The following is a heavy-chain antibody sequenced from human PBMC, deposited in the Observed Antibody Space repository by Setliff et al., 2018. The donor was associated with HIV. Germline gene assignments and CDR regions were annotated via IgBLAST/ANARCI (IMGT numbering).Heavy chain of an antibody. D-gene: IGHD4-17*01. Sequence: PSETLSLTCTVSGGSISSGGYYWSWIRQHPGKGLEWIGYIYYSGSTYYNPSLKSRVTISVDTSKNQFYLNLRSVTAADTAVYYCARGGFTGVTTHFQHWGRGTLVTVSS. V-gene: IGHV4-31*03. CDR3: ARGGFTGVTTHFQH. CDR1: GGSISSGGYY. CDR2: IYYSGST. J-gene: IGHJ1*01.